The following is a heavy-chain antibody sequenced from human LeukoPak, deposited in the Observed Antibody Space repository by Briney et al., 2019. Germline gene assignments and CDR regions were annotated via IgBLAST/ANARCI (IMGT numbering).Heavy chain of an antibody. CDR3: AKAATPTPRYSSGWYYFDC. CDR2: ISWNSGSI. CDR1: GFTFDNYA. J-gene: IGHJ4*02. Sequence: PGRSLRLSCAAAGFTFDNYAMHWVRQAPGKGLEWVSGISWNSGSIGYADSVKGRFTVSRDNAKNSLYLQMNSLRAEDTALYYCAKAATPTPRYSSGWYYFDCWGQGTLVTVSS. V-gene: IGHV3-9*01. D-gene: IGHD6-19*01.